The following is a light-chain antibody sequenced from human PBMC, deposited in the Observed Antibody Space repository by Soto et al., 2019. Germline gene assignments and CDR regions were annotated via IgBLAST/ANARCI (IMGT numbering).Light chain of an antibody. V-gene: IGLV2-14*01. Sequence: QSVLTQPASVSGSPGQSITISCTGTSSDVGGYDYVSWYQQHPGKAPKLMIYDVTNRPSGVSNRFSASKSGNTASLTISGLQAEDEADYYCGSYTSSNTYVFGTGTKLTVL. J-gene: IGLJ1*01. CDR1: SSDVGGYDY. CDR3: GSYTSSNTYV. CDR2: DVT.